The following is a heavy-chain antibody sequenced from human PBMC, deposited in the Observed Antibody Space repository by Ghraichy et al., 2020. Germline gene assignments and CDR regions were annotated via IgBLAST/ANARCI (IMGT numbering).Heavy chain of an antibody. V-gene: IGHV4-34*01. CDR3: ARSRRIGAAGTLAI. Sequence: SETLSLTCAVYGGSFSGYYWNWIRQPPGKGLEWIGEINHSGSPNYNPSLKSRVTISVDTSKNQFSLKLTSVTAADTAVYYCARSRRIGAAGTLAIWGQGTMVTVSS. CDR2: INHSGSP. D-gene: IGHD6-13*01. J-gene: IGHJ3*02. CDR1: GGSFSGYY.